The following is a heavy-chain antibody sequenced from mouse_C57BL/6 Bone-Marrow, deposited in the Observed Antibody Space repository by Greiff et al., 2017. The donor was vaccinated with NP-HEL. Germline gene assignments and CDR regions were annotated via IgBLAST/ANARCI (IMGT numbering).Heavy chain of an antibody. J-gene: IGHJ3*01. V-gene: IGHV1-54*01. CDR3: ARGDGGYSWFAY. CDR1: GYAFTNYL. D-gene: IGHD2-3*01. Sequence: QVQLQQSGAELVRPGTSVKVSCKASGYAFTNYLIEWVKQRPGQGLEWIGVINPGSGGTNYNEKFKGKATLTADKSSSTAYMQLSSLTSEDSAVYFCARGDGGYSWFAYWGQGTLVTVSA. CDR2: INPGSGGT.